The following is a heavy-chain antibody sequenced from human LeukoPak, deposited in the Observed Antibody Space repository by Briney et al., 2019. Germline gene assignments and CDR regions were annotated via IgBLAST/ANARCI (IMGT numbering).Heavy chain of an antibody. V-gene: IGHV5-51*01. D-gene: IGHD3-22*01. CDR1: GYSFTSYG. CDR2: IYSGDSDT. J-gene: IGHJ4*02. CDR3: ARRETYYYDSSGYYDGFDY. Sequence: GESLKISCKGSGYSFTSYGIGWVRQMPGKGLEWMWIIYSGDSDTRYSPSFQGQVTISADKSISTAYLQWSSLKASDTAMYYCARRETYYYDSSGYYDGFDYWGQGTLVTVSS.